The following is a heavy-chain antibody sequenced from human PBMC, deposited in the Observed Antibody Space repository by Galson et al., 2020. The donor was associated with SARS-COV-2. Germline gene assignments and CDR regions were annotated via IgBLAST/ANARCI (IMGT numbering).Heavy chain of an antibody. J-gene: IGHJ6*02. V-gene: IGHV4-30-4*01. CDR3: ARAVLGPLQIYGGNSRAYYYYGMDV. CDR1: GGSISSGDYY. Sequence: ETSETLSLTCTVSGGSISSGDYYWSWIRQPPGKGLEWIGYIYYSGSTYYNPSLKSRVTISVDTSKNQFSLKLSSVTAADTAVYYCARAVLGPLQIYGGNSRAYYYYGMDVWGQGTTVTVSS. D-gene: IGHD2-21*02. CDR2: IYYSGST.